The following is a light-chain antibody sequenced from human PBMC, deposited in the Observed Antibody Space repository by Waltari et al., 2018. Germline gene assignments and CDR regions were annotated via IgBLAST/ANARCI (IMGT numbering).Light chain of an antibody. Sequence: QSALTQPASVSGSPGQSITISCTGTSHDVGAYDCFSWYQHHPGKVPQLLIYDVHNRPSGASDRFSGSKSGNTASLTISGLQAGDEADYYCASKTNNAAVLFGGGTKVTVL. CDR2: DVH. J-gene: IGLJ3*02. CDR3: ASKTNNAAVL. V-gene: IGLV2-14*03. CDR1: SHDVGAYDC.